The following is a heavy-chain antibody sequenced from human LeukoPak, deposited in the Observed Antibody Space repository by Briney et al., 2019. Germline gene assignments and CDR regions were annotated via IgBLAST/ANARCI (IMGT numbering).Heavy chain of an antibody. V-gene: IGHV4-31*03. CDR2: IYYSGST. D-gene: IGHD2-15*01. Sequence: SQTLSLTCTVSGGSISSGGYYWSWIRQHPGKGLEWIGYIYYSGSTYYNPSLKSRVTISVDTSKNQFSPKLSSVTAADTAVYYCARGYCSGGTCYYAFDIWGQGTLVTVSS. J-gene: IGHJ3*02. CDR1: GGSISSGGYY. CDR3: ARGYCSGGTCYYAFDI.